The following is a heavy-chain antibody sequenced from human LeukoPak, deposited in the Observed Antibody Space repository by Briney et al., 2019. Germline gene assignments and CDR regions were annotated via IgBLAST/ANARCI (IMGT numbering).Heavy chain of an antibody. CDR3: AKDLHWNQFDY. CDR2: INTDGSDP. Sequence: GGSPRLSCAAPGFXLSNNWISWVRQAPGKGLEWVANINTDGSDPNYADSVKGRFTISRDNPKNSLYLQMHSLRAEDTAVYYCAKDLHWNQFDYWGQGTLVTVSS. CDR1: GFXLSNNW. D-gene: IGHD1-1*01. V-gene: IGHV3-7*05. J-gene: IGHJ4*02.